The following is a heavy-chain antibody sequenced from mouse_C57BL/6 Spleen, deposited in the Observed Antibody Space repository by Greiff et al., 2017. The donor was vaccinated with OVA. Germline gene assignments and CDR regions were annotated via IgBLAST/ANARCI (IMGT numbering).Heavy chain of an antibody. CDR2: IHPSDSAT. V-gene: IGHV1-74*01. Sequence: QVQLQQPGAELVKPGASVKVSCKASGYTFTSYWMHWVKQRPGQGLEWIGRIHPSDSATNYNQKFKGKATLTVDQSSSTASMPLSSLTSEDSAVYDCAIIYYGYGDAMDDWGQGTSVTVSS. CDR3: AIIYYGYGDAMDD. J-gene: IGHJ4*01. CDR1: GYTFTSYW. D-gene: IGHD2-2*01.